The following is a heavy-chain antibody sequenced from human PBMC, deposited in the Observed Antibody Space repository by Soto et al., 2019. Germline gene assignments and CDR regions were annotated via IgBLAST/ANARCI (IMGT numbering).Heavy chain of an antibody. CDR2: VTHSGTA. Sequence: QLRLQESDSRLVKPSETLSLTCAVSGGSIDSGAFSLSWVRQPPGKGLEWSGYVTHSGTAYSIPSLNGRLTLSVDSSQTQYSLKLTSVTAADSAFYYCARIHWAQSSLDYWGRGILVTVSS. CDR1: GGSIDSGAFS. CDR3: ARIHWAQSSLDY. J-gene: IGHJ4*02. D-gene: IGHD6-19*01. V-gene: IGHV4-30-2*01.